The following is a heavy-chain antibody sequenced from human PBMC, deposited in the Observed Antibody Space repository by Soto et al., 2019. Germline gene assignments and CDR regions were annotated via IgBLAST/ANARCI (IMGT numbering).Heavy chain of an antibody. V-gene: IGHV3-21*01. D-gene: IGHD1-26*01. Sequence: GGSLRLSCAASGFTFSSYSMNWVRQAPGKGLEWVSSISSSSYIYYADSVKGRFTISRDNAKNSLYLQMNSLRAEDTAVYYCARGRGTSYYYYYMDVWGKGTTVTVSS. CDR2: ISSSSYI. CDR1: GFTFSSYS. CDR3: ARGRGTSYYYYYMDV. J-gene: IGHJ6*03.